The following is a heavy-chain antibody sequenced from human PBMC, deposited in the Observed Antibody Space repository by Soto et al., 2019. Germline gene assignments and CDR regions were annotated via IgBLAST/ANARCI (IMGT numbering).Heavy chain of an antibody. J-gene: IGHJ6*02. CDR3: AKQTAYSGRWYGSRGFGMDV. CDR2: ISGSGRTR. V-gene: IGHV3-23*01. Sequence: EVELLESGGTLVQPGGSLRLSCAASGFNFSVQAMAWVRQAPGKALEGVSGISGSGRTRSYADSVKGRFTISRVNGENTLYLEMNSLRGEDTAVFYCAKQTAYSGRWYGSRGFGMDVWGPGTTVAVSS. CDR1: GFNFSVQA. D-gene: IGHD3-10*01.